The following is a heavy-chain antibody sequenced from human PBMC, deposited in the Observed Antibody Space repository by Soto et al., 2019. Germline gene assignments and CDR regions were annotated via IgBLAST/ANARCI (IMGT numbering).Heavy chain of an antibody. Sequence: PGGSLRLSCAASGFTFSSYGMHWVRQAPGKGLEWVAVISYDGSNKYYADSVKGRFTISRDNSKNTLYLQMNSLRAEDTAVYYCAKDIFGGDFDWFPIHGMDVWGQGTTVTVSS. D-gene: IGHD3-9*01. V-gene: IGHV3-30*18. J-gene: IGHJ6*02. CDR2: ISYDGSNK. CDR3: AKDIFGGDFDWFPIHGMDV. CDR1: GFTFSSYG.